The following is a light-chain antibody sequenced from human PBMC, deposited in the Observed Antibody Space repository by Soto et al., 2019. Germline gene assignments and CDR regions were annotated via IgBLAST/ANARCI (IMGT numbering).Light chain of an antibody. Sequence: QSVLTQPPSASGAPGQRVTISCSGSSSNIGSYTVNWYQQLPGTAPKLLSYSNNQRPSGVPDRSSGSKSGTSASLAISGLQSEDETDYYCAAWDDSLNGPVFGGGTKLTVL. CDR1: SSNIGSYT. J-gene: IGLJ2*01. V-gene: IGLV1-44*01. CDR2: SNN. CDR3: AAWDDSLNGPV.